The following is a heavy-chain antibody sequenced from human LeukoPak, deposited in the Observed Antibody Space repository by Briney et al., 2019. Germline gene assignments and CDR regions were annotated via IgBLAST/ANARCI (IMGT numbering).Heavy chain of an antibody. D-gene: IGHD5-18*01. CDR1: GXSFSGYY. CDR3: VSPRGFSYGYFDY. CDR2: IYYSKNT. V-gene: IGHV4-34*01. J-gene: IGHJ4*02. Sequence: SETLSLTCAVYGXSFSGYYWSWIRQPPGKGLEWIGSIYYSKNTYYNPSLKSRVTISADTSKNQFSLTLGSVSATDTAVYYCVSPRGFSYGYFDYWGQGTLVTVSS.